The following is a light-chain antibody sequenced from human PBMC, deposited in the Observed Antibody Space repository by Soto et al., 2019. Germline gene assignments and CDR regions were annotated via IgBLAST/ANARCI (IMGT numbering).Light chain of an antibody. Sequence: QSALTQPASVSGSPGQSITISCTGTSSDVGGYNSVSWYQHHPGKAPKLLIYNVNNRPSWVSDRFSGSKSGNTASLTISGLQAEDEADYYCSSYTTSSTYVFGTGTKVTVL. CDR1: SSDVGGYNS. J-gene: IGLJ1*01. CDR3: SSYTTSSTYV. CDR2: NVN. V-gene: IGLV2-14*03.